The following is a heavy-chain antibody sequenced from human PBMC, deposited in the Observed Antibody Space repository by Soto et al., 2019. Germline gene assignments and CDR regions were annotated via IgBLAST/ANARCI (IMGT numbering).Heavy chain of an antibody. D-gene: IGHD3-10*01. CDR3: ARGRITMVRGVLYWFDP. Sequence: SETLSLTCTVSGGSISSYYWSWIRQPPGKGLEWIGYIYYSGSTNYNPSLKSRVTISVDTSKNQFSLKLNSMTAADTAVYYCARGRITMVRGVLYWFDPWGQGTLVTVSS. CDR1: GGSISSYY. J-gene: IGHJ5*02. V-gene: IGHV4-59*08. CDR2: IYYSGST.